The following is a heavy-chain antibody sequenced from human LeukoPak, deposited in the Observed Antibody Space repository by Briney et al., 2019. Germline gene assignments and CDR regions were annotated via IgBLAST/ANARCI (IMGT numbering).Heavy chain of an antibody. J-gene: IGHJ4*02. Sequence: GGSLRLSCAAFGFTFSSNYMSWVRKAPGKGLEWGSVIYSGGRTYYADSVKGRFTISRDNSKNTLYLQMNSLRAEDTAVYYCAREGIWFGEHLIDYWGQGTLVTVSS. D-gene: IGHD3-10*01. CDR2: IYSGGRT. V-gene: IGHV3-53*01. CDR3: AREGIWFGEHLIDY. CDR1: GFTFSSNY.